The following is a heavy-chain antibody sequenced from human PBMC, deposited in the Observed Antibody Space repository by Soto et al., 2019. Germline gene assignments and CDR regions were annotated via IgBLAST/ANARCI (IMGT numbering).Heavy chain of an antibody. CDR1: GDTFAGFG. D-gene: IGHD3-22*01. CDR2: ISAYNGNT. Sequence: ASGKVCWRAVGDTFAGFGGSWVRQDPGQGLEWMGWISAYNGNTNYAQKLQGRVTMTTDTSTSTAYMELRSLRSDDTAVYYCARGVTMIVVPFFDYWGQGTLVTVSS. V-gene: IGHV1-18*01. J-gene: IGHJ4*02. CDR3: ARGVTMIVVPFFDY.